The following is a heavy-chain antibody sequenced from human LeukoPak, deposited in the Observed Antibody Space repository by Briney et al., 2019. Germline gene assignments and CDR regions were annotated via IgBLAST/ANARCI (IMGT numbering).Heavy chain of an antibody. CDR2: INPSDGGT. Sequence: ASARVSCKASGYTFTNYYLHWVRQAPGHGLEWMAIINPSDGGTYYEQKLQGRVTVTRDTSTSTVYMELSSLRSEDTAVYYCARTMTAVTRGQHYYYGLDVWGQGTTVTVSS. V-gene: IGHV1-46*01. CDR3: ARTMTAVTRGQHYYYGLDV. J-gene: IGHJ6*02. CDR1: GYTFTNYY. D-gene: IGHD4-17*01.